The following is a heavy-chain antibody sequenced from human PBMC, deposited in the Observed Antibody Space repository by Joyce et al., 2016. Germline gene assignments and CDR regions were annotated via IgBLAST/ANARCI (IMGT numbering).Heavy chain of an antibody. D-gene: IGHD3-16*01. V-gene: IGHV3-7*01. CDR2: IKEDGSLK. CDR1: GFTFGNLW. J-gene: IGHJ4*02. Sequence: EVQLVESGGGLVQPGGSLRLSCAASGFTFGNLWMSWVRQAPGKGLEWVANIKEDGSLKRYVDSVKGRFTISRDNAKNSLYLQMNSLTAEDMAVYYCARGGSPNPTPGDYWGQGTLVTVSS. CDR3: ARGGSPNPTPGDY.